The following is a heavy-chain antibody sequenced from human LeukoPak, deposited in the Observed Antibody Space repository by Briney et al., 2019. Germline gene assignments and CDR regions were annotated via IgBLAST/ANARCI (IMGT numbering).Heavy chain of an antibody. V-gene: IGHV4-59*12. CDR1: GGSISSYY. CDR2: IYYTGST. Sequence: KPSETLSLTCTVSGGSISSYYWSWIRQPPGKGLEWIGFIYYTGSTNHNPSLKSRVTISVDTSKNQISLKLSSVTAADTAVYYCAKDRCSNGIGCYYYYMDVWGKGTTVTISS. CDR3: AKDRCSNGIGCYYYYMDV. J-gene: IGHJ6*03. D-gene: IGHD2-8*01.